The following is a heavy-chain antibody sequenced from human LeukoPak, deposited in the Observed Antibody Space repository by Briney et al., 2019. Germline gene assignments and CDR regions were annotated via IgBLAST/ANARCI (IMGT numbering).Heavy chain of an antibody. J-gene: IGHJ5*02. Sequence: GASVKVSCKASGYTFISQGISWGRQAPGQGLKSMGSNNPNNGNTTYPQRLQGRVTFTTDTSTSTAYMELRSLRSDDTAVYYCARFQLVEKNWFDPWGQGTLVTVSS. CDR1: GYTFISQG. V-gene: IGHV1-18*01. D-gene: IGHD6-13*01. CDR3: ARFQLVEKNWFDP. CDR2: NNPNNGNT.